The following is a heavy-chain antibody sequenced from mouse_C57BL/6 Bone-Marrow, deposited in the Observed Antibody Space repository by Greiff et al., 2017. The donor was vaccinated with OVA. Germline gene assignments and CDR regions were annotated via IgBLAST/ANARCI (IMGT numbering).Heavy chain of an antibody. J-gene: IGHJ2*01. V-gene: IGHV5-4*01. CDR1: GFTFSSYA. Sequence: EVQLVESGGDLVKPGGSLKLSCAASGFTFSSYAMSWVRQTPDKRLEWVATISDGGSYTYYPDNVKGRFTISRYNAKNNLYLQMSHLKSEDTAMYYCARDEGSTHFDYWGQGTTLTVSS. CDR3: ARDEGSTHFDY. D-gene: IGHD1-1*01. CDR2: ISDGGSYT.